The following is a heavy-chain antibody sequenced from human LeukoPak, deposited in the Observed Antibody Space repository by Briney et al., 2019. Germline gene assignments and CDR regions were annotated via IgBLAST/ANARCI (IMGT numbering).Heavy chain of an antibody. D-gene: IGHD3-3*01. Sequence: PGGSLRLSCAASGFSFSRYWMTWVRQAPGKGLEWVSNIKGDESDDQYVASVRGRFTISRDNAKRSLYLQMNNLRAEDTGVYYCARVADYDFLSGYYSPFDHWGQGVLVIVSS. CDR2: IKGDESDD. V-gene: IGHV3-7*01. CDR3: ARVADYDFLSGYYSPFDH. J-gene: IGHJ4*02. CDR1: GFSFSRYW.